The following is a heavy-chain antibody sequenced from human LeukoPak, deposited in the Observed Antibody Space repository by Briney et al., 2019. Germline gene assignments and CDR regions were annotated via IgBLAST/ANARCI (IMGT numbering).Heavy chain of an antibody. CDR2: IIPIFGTA. CDR1: GYTFTGYY. Sequence: ASVKVSCKASGYTFTGYYMHWVRQAPGQGLEWMGGIIPIFGTANYAQKFQGRVTITADKSTSTAYMELSSLRSEDTAVYYCARSGYYYDSSGSPYYFDYWGQGTLVTVSS. CDR3: ARSGYYYDSSGSPYYFDY. J-gene: IGHJ4*02. V-gene: IGHV1-69*06. D-gene: IGHD3-22*01.